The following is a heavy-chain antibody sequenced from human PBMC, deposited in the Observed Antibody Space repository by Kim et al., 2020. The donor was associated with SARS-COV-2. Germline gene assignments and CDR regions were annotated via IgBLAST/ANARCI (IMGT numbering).Heavy chain of an antibody. J-gene: IGHJ4*02. V-gene: IGHV3-48*03. CDR2: SNGSTI. Sequence: SNGSTIYYADSVKGRFTISRDNAKTSLYLQMNSLRAEDTAVYYCARDALHWGQGTLVTVSS. CDR3: ARDALH.